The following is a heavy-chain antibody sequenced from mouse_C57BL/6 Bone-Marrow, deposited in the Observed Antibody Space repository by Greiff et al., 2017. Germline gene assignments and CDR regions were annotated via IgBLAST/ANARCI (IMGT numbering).Heavy chain of an antibody. D-gene: IGHD1-1*01. CDR2: IYPGSGST. CDR1: GYTFTSYW. J-gene: IGHJ2*01. Sequence: VKLQQPGAELVKPGASVKMSCKASGYTFTSYWITWVKQRPGHGLEWIGDIYPGSGSTNYNEKFKSKATLTVDTSSSTAYMQLSSLTSEDSAVYYCARSITTVVGYWGQGTTLTVSS. CDR3: ARSITTVVGY. V-gene: IGHV1-55*01.